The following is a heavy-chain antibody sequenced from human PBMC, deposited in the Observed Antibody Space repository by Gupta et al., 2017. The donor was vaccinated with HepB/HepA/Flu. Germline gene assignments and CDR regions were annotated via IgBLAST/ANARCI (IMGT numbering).Heavy chain of an antibody. CDR1: GFPFSSYS. CDR2: ISSSSSYI. Sequence: EVQLVESGGGLVKPGGSLRLSCAASGFPFSSYSLHWVRQAPGKGLEWASSISSSSSYIYYADSVKGRFTISRDNAKNSLYLQMNSLRAEDTAVYYCARAVWFGELSEGMDVWGQGTTVTVSS. D-gene: IGHD3-10*01. J-gene: IGHJ6*02. CDR3: ARAVWFGELSEGMDV. V-gene: IGHV3-21*01.